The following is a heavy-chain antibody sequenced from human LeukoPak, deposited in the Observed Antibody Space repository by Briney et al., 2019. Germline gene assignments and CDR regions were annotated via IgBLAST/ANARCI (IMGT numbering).Heavy chain of an antibody. V-gene: IGHV4-59*01. CDR1: GGSISSYY. D-gene: IGHD6-19*01. CDR2: IYYSGST. J-gene: IGHJ4*02. CDR3: ARAAYGSGWFLAFDY. Sequence: PSETLSLTCTVSGGSISSYYWSWIRQPPGKGLEWIGYIYYSGSTKYNPSLKSRVTISVDTSKNQFSLKLSSVTAADTAVYYCARAAYGSGWFLAFDYWGQGTLVTVSS.